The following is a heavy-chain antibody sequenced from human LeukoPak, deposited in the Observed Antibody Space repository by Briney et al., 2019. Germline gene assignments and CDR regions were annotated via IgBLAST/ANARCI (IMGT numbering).Heavy chain of an antibody. V-gene: IGHV3-33*03. CDR3: ALGEPRSPFDY. J-gene: IGHJ4*02. D-gene: IGHD1-26*01. CDR1: GFTFNNYG. Sequence: GGSLRLSCAASGFTFNNYGMHWVRQAPGKGLEWVAFVYYHGNTKYYADSVKGRFTISRDNTKNSLYLQMNSLRAEDTAVYYCALGEPRSPFDYWGQGTLVTVSS. CDR2: VYYHGNTK.